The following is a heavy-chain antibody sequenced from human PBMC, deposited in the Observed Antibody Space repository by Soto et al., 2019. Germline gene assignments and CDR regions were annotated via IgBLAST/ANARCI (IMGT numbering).Heavy chain of an antibody. J-gene: IGHJ4*02. V-gene: IGHV1-2*02. CDR1: GYTFTGYY. CDR2: INPNSGGT. CDR3: ARALIRDYYDSSGYYSSFDY. D-gene: IGHD3-22*01. Sequence: GASVKVSCKASGYTFTGYYMHWVRQAPGQGFEWMGWINPNSGGTNYAQKFQGRVTMTRDTSISTAYMELSRLRSDDTAVYYCARALIRDYYDSSGYYSSFDYWGQGTLVTV.